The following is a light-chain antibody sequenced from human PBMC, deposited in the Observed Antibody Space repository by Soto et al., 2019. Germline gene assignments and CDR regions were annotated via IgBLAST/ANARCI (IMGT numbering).Light chain of an antibody. Sequence: QSALTQPASVSGSPGQSITISCTGTSSDVGGYNYVSWYQQHPGKAPKFMIYDVSNRPSGVSNRFSGSKSGNTASLTISGLQAEDEADYYCSSYTRSSTYVFGTGPKVTVL. V-gene: IGLV2-14*01. CDR2: DVS. CDR3: SSYTRSSTYV. J-gene: IGLJ1*01. CDR1: SSDVGGYNY.